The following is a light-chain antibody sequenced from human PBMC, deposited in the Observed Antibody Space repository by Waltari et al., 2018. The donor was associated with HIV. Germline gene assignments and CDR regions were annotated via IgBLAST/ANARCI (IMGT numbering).Light chain of an antibody. CDR2: GAS. CDR3: QQYNSWPLT. V-gene: IGKV3-15*01. CDR1: QSIGTT. J-gene: IGKJ4*01. Sequence: EVVMTQSPVTLSVSPGERVTLSCRASQSIGTTLAWYQQKHGQAPRLLIYGASTRATGIPASFSGSGSGTDFTLTISSLQSEDFAVYYCQQYNSWPLTFGGGTRVELK.